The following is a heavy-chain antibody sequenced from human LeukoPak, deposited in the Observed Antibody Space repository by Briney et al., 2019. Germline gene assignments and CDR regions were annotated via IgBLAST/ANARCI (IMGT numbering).Heavy chain of an antibody. V-gene: IGHV4-34*01. CDR1: GESLSDYY. CDR3: ARGSRWLQLRVDY. J-gene: IGHJ4*02. Sequence: SETLSLTCAVYGESLSDYYWNWIRQPPGKRLEWIGEINHSGSANYNPSLKSRVTISVDTSKNQFSLKLSSVTAADTAVYYCARGSRWLQLRVDYWGQGPLVTVSS. D-gene: IGHD5-24*01. CDR2: INHSGSA.